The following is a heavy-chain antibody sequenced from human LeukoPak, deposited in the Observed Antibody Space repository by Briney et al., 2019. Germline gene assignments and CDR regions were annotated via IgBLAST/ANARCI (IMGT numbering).Heavy chain of an antibody. Sequence: GESLKISCKGSGYTFTFYWISWLRQMPGKGLEWMGIIYPGDSDTTYSPSFQGQVTISADKSISTAYLQWSSLKASDTAMYYCARSIVGATSVFDYWGQGTMVTASS. D-gene: IGHD1-26*01. CDR2: IYPGDSDT. V-gene: IGHV5-51*01. CDR1: GYTFTFYW. J-gene: IGHJ4*02. CDR3: ARSIVGATSVFDY.